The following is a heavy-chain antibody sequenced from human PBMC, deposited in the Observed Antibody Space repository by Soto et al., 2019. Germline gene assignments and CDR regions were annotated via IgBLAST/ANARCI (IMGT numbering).Heavy chain of an antibody. J-gene: IGHJ4*02. D-gene: IGHD3-22*01. Sequence: QVQLQQWGAGLLKPSETLSLTCAVYGGSFSGYYWSWIRQPPGKGLEWIGEINHSGSTNYNPSLKSRVTISVDTSKNQFSLKLGSVTAADTAVYYCARGPVAYYYDSSGYYGFYYWGQGTLVTVSS. V-gene: IGHV4-34*01. CDR2: INHSGST. CDR1: GGSFSGYY. CDR3: ARGPVAYYYDSSGYYGFYY.